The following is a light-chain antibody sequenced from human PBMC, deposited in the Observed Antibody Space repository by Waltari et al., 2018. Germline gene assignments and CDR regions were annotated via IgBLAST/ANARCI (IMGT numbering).Light chain of an antibody. CDR2: DVT. V-gene: IGLV2-11*01. CDR3: CSYAGSYTLI. CDR1: SSDVGSYNY. J-gene: IGLJ2*01. Sequence: QSALTQPRSVSGSPGQSVTISCTGTSSDVGSYNYVSWYQHHTAKAPKLMIYDVTKRPSGIPDRFSGSKSGNTASLTISGLQAEDEAEYYCCSYAGSYTLIFGGGTKLTVL.